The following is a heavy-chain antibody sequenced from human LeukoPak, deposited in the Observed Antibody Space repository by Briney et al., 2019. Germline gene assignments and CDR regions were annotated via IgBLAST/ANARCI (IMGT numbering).Heavy chain of an antibody. D-gene: IGHD3-3*01. Sequence: QSGGSLRLSCAASGFTFSSYAMSWVRQAPGKGLEWVSAISGSGGSTHYADSVKGRFTIPRDNSKNTLYLQMNSLRAEDTAVYYCAKVSRFLEWLPAYGYFDYWGQGTLVTVSS. V-gene: IGHV3-23*01. CDR3: AKVSRFLEWLPAYGYFDY. CDR2: ISGSGGST. CDR1: GFTFSSYA. J-gene: IGHJ4*02.